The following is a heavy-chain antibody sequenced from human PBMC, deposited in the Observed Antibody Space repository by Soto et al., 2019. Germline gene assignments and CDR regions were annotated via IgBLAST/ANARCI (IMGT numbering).Heavy chain of an antibody. CDR1: GFTVSNNY. CDR2: IYSGGYT. D-gene: IGHD3-10*01. J-gene: IGHJ4*02. CDR3: ATHAGGGGY. V-gene: IGHV3-53*01. Sequence: EVQLVESGGGLIQPGGSLRLSCAVSGFTVSNNYMSWVRQAPGKGLEGVSVIYSGGYTAYGDSVKGRFTISRDNSKNTLFPKMNGLGGAAPDVYSCATHAGGGGYWGQGTLVTVSS.